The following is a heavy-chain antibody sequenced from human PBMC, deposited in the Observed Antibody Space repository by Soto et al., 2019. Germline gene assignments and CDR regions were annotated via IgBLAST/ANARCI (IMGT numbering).Heavy chain of an antibody. CDR3: AQDEKSGINYLDY. CDR1: GDSVNSYY. D-gene: IGHD6-13*01. V-gene: IGHV4-59*02. Sequence: PSETLSLTCTVTGDSVNSYYWRWMRQPPGKGLECMGYVYYSGSTNYNPSLKSRVTISVDTSKNQISLRLKSVTAADTAVYYCAQDEKSGINYLDYWVHGSLVTVSA. J-gene: IGHJ4*01. CDR2: VYYSGST.